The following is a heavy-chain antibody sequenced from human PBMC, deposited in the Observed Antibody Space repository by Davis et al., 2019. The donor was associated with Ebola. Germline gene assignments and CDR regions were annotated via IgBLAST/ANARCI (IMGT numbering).Heavy chain of an antibody. CDR2: IIPIFTTS. Sequence: AASVKVSCKFSGDTFKSYAVSWVRQAPGQGLEWMGGIIPIFTTSNYAQKFQGRVTITADKSTSTAYMELSSLRSEDTAVYYCARASLRFLEWFLGLDPWGQGTLVTVSS. J-gene: IGHJ5*02. V-gene: IGHV1-69*06. CDR1: GDTFKSYA. CDR3: ARASLRFLEWFLGLDP. D-gene: IGHD3-3*01.